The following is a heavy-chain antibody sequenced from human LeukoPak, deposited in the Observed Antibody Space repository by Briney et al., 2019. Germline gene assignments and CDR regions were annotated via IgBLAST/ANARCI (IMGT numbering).Heavy chain of an antibody. D-gene: IGHD3-22*01. Sequence: PSETLSLTCAVYGGSFSDYYWSWIRQPPGKGLEWIGEINHSGSTNYNPSLKSRVTILVDTSKNQFSLKLSSVTAADTAVYYCARAAFGYYYDGRGLNWFDPWGQGTLVTVSS. J-gene: IGHJ5*02. CDR3: ARAAFGYYYDGRGLNWFDP. V-gene: IGHV4-34*01. CDR1: GGSFSDYY. CDR2: INHSGST.